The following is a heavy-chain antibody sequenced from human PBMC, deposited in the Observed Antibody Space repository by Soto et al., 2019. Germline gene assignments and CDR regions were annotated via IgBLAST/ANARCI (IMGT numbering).Heavy chain of an antibody. CDR1: GYTFTDHG. Sequence: ASVKVSCKTSGYTFTDHGIDWVRQAPGQGLEWVGWVSSYNGNTNYAYNLKDRVIMTTDTSTSTAYMELRGLRSDDTAVYYCAREVEGSYSPADFWGQGTPVTVSS. V-gene: IGHV1-18*01. D-gene: IGHD3-10*01. CDR3: AREVEGSYSPADF. CDR2: VSSYNGNT. J-gene: IGHJ4*02.